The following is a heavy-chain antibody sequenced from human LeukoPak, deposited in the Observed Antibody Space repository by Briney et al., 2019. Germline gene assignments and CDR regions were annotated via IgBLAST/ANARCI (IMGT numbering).Heavy chain of an antibody. Sequence: SETLSLTCAVYGGSFSGYYWSWIRQPPGKGLEWIGNIYYSGNTYYNQSLKSRVTISVDRSKNQFSLKLSSVTAADTAVYYCARLMAGYYGGSRQADHWGQGSLVTVSS. J-gene: IGHJ4*02. CDR2: IYYSGNT. CDR3: ARLMAGYYGGSRQADH. CDR1: GGSFSGYY. V-gene: IGHV4-34*01. D-gene: IGHD4-23*01.